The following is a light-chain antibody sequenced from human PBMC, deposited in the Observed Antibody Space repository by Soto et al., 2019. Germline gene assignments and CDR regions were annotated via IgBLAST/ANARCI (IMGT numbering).Light chain of an antibody. J-gene: IGLJ2*01. Sequence: QSALTQPASVSGSPGQSITITCTGTRSDIGAYNFVSWYQQHPGEVPKLMLYDVSIRPSGVSNRFSGSKSGNTASLTISGLQAEDEADYYCTSWTTSTTMIFGGGTKVTAL. CDR2: DVS. V-gene: IGLV2-14*03. CDR1: RSDIGAYNF. CDR3: TSWTTSTTMI.